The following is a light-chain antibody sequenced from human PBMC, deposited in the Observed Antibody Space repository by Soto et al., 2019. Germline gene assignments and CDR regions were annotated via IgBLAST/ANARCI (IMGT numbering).Light chain of an antibody. J-gene: IGLJ1*01. CDR2: DVN. Sequence: QSVLTQPASVSGSPGQSITISCTGTSSDVGGYDYVSWYQQLPGKAHKLLIYDVNNRPSGVSHSFSGYKYGKTASITISGLQAEDEADYYRSSYTGSSTFVFGTGTKVTVL. V-gene: IGLV2-14*01. CDR1: SSDVGGYDY. CDR3: SSYTGSSTFV.